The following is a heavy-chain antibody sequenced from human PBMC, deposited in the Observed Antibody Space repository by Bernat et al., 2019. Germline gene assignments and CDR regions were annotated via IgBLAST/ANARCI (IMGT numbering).Heavy chain of an antibody. CDR3: ARGGTFYYDDSGYYEFDH. D-gene: IGHD3-22*01. CDR2: INVGKGRT. V-gene: IGHV1-3*01. CDR1: GYIFKNYA. J-gene: IGHJ4*02. Sequence: QVQLMQSGAEVKKPGASVKVSCKASGYIFKNYAMHWVRQAPGQSPEWVGCINVGKGRTRYSQKFHSRVNITRDTSATTVYMELTSLTSEDTGMFYCARGGTFYYDDSGYYEFDHWGQGTLVTVSS.